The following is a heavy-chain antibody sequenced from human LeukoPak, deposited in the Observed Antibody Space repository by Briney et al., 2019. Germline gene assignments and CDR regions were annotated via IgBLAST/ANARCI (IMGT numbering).Heavy chain of an antibody. J-gene: IGHJ4*02. V-gene: IGHV4-59*08. Sequence: SETLSLTCTVSGGSISSYYWSWIRQPPGRGREWIGYIYYSGSTNYNPSLKSRVTISVDTSKNQFSLKLSSVTAADTAVYYGARRPVGPYYFDYWGQGTLVTVSS. CDR1: GGSISSYY. D-gene: IGHD3-16*01. CDR3: ARRPVGPYYFDY. CDR2: IYYSGST.